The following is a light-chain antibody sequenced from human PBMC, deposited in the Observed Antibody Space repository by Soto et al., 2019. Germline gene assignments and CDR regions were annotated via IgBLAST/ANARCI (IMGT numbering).Light chain of an antibody. CDR1: SSDVGGYDF. CDR2: EVT. CDR3: SSYTITSSPV. J-gene: IGLJ1*01. V-gene: IGLV2-14*01. Sequence: QSALTQPASVSGSPGQSITISCTGTSSDVGGYDFVSWYRQYPGQAPKILIYEVTHRPSGVPDRFSGSKSGNTASLTISGLQDEDEAEHYRSSYTITSSPVFGPGTKVTV.